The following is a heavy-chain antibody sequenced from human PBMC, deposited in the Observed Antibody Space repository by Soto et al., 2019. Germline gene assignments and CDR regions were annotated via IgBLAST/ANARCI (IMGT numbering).Heavy chain of an antibody. CDR1: GFTFSTYP. V-gene: IGHV3-23*01. CDR3: AKPPVITASYYYYDMDV. J-gene: IGHJ6*02. CDR2: ISGSGIST. D-gene: IGHD4-4*01. Sequence: EVQLLESGGGLGQPGGSLRLSCAASGFTFSTYPMNWVRQAPGKGLEWVSGISGSGISTYYADSVKGRFTISRDNSKNAVFLQMNSLRAEDTAVYYCAKPPVITASYYYYDMDVWGQGTTVTVSS.